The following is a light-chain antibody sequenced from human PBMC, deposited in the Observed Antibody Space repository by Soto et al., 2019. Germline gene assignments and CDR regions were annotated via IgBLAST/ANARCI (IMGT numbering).Light chain of an antibody. V-gene: IGKV2-30*02. CDR2: KVS. J-gene: IGKJ5*01. CDR1: QSLVHSDGIAY. CDR3: MQGTHWPIT. Sequence: MVQGPRAVPVTRRKTTYISCRSNQSLVHSDGIAYFSWFQQRPGRSPRRLIYKVSNRDSGVPARFSGSGSGTDFALKISRVEAEDVGVYYCMQGTHWPITCGQGTRLEIK.